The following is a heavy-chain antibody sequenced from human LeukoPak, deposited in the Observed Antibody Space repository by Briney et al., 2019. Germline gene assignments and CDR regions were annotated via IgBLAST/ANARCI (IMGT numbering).Heavy chain of an antibody. CDR1: GGTFSSYA. CDR3: ASDTKRGYSYGSPTDGFDI. V-gene: IGHV1-69*06. J-gene: IGHJ3*02. D-gene: IGHD5-18*01. Sequence: SVKVSCKASGGTFSSYAISWVRQAPGQGLEWMGGIIPIFGTANYAQKFQGRVTITADKSTSTAYMELSSLGSEDTAVYYCASDTKRGYSYGSPTDGFDIWGQGTMVTVSS. CDR2: IIPIFGTA.